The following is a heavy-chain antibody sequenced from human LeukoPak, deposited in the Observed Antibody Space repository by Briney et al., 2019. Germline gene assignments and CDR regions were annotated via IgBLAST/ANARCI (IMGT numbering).Heavy chain of an antibody. CDR3: AKMKGHPLPKYYMDV. J-gene: IGHJ6*01. CDR2: ISGSVDNT. Sequence: GGSLRLSCAASGFAFSGFAMSWVRRTPGEGLEWVSGISGSVDNTLYADSVKGRFTIYRDNSKNTLYLEMNSLRAEDTAIYYCAKMKGHPLPKYYMDVWGQGTTVTVSS. D-gene: IGHD1-26*01. CDR1: GFAFSGFA. V-gene: IGHV3-23*01.